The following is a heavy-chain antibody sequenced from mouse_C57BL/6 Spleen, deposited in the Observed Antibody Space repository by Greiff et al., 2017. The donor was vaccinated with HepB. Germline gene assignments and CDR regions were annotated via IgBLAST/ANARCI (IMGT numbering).Heavy chain of an antibody. V-gene: IGHV1-81*01. D-gene: IGHD2-4*01. J-gene: IGHJ4*01. Sequence: VQLQQSGAELARPGASVKLSCKASGYTFTSYGISWVKQRTGQGLEWIGEIYPRSGNTYYNGKFKGKGTLTADKSSNPAYLELRCLTSEDSAVCFCARSNYDYDGGYYAMDYWGQGTSVTVSS. CDR3: ARSNYDYDGGYYAMDY. CDR2: IYPRSGNT. CDR1: GYTFTSYG.